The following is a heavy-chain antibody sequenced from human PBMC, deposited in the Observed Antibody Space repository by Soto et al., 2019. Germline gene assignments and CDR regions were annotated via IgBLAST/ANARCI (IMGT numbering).Heavy chain of an antibody. CDR1: GASISSYY. J-gene: IGHJ5*02. CDR3: ARTALGWLDP. D-gene: IGHD2-21*02. CDR2: IFYSGISGST. V-gene: IGHV4-59*01. Sequence: SETLSLTCSVSGASISSYYWSWIREPPGKGLEWIGYIFYSGISGSTNYNPPLKSRVTISVDTSKNQFSLKLSSVTAADTAVYYCARTALGWLDPWGQGTMVTVYS.